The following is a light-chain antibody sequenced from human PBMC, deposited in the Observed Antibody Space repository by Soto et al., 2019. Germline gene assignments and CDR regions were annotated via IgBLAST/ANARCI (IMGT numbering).Light chain of an antibody. CDR3: QSADSSGTYPNWV. V-gene: IGLV3-25*03. Sequence: SYELTQSPSVSVSPGQTARITCSGDALPKQYAYWYQQKPGQAPVLVIYKDSERPSGIPERFSGSSSGTTVTLTISGVQAEDEADYYCQSADSSGTYPNWVFGGGTKLTVL. J-gene: IGLJ3*02. CDR2: KDS. CDR1: ALPKQY.